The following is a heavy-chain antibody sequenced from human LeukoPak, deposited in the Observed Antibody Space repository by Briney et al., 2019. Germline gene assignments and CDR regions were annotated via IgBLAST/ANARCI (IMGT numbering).Heavy chain of an antibody. J-gene: IGHJ5*02. Sequence: GASVKVSCKASGYTFTSYGISWVRQAPGQGLEWMGWISAYNGNTNYAHKLQSRVTMTTDTSTSTAYMELRSLRSDDTAVYYCARAGGGWAYQTPGWEQQLPTRNWFDPWGQGTLVTVSS. CDR3: ARAGGGWAYQTPGWEQQLPTRNWFDP. CDR1: GYTFTSYG. D-gene: IGHD6-13*01. CDR2: ISAYNGNT. V-gene: IGHV1-18*01.